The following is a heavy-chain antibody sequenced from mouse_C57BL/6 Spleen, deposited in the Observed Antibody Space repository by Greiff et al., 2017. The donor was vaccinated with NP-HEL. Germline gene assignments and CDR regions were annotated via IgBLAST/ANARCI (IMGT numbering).Heavy chain of an antibody. CDR2: IWGVGST. CDR1: GFSLTSYG. V-gene: IGHV2-6*01. CDR3: ASGPIYYGYDGFAY. Sequence: QVQLQQSGPGLVAPSQSLSITCTVSGFSLTSYGVDWVRQSPGKGLEWLGVIWGVGSTNYNSALKSRLSISKDNSKSQVFLKMNSLQTDDTAMYYCASGPIYYGYDGFAYWGQGTLVTVSA. D-gene: IGHD2-2*01. J-gene: IGHJ3*01.